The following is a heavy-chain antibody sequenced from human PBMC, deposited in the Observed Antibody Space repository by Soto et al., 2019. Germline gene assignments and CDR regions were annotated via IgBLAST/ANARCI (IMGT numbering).Heavy chain of an antibody. CDR3: EREGSGVGSFGY. Sequence: PEGSLARSCTPAVITFSCHSMNWVRQAPGKGLEWVSSINGLTAYTDHADSVKGRFTISRDNAKNSLYLQMNSLRVADTAVYYCEREGSGVGSFGYRGHVNLVPAS. CDR2: INGLTAYT. V-gene: IGHV3-21*01. CDR1: VITFSCHS. J-gene: IGHJ4*01. D-gene: IGHD3-3*01.